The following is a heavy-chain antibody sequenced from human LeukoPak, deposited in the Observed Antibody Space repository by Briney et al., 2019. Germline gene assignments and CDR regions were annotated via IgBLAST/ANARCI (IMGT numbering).Heavy chain of an antibody. D-gene: IGHD5-12*01. CDR3: ARRGWVRGYSRSLFGY. Sequence: ASVKVSFKASGYTFTSYDINWVRQATGQGREWMGWMNPNSGNTGYAQKFQGRVTITRNTSISTAYMELSGLRSEDTAIYFCARRGWVRGYSRSLFGYWGQGTLVTVSS. CDR2: MNPNSGNT. J-gene: IGHJ1*01. V-gene: IGHV1-8*03. CDR1: GYTFTSYD.